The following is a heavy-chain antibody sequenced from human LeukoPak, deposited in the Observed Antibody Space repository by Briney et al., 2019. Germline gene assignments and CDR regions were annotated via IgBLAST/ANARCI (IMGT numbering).Heavy chain of an antibody. D-gene: IGHD5-12*01. CDR2: INHSGST. CDR1: GGSFSGHY. J-gene: IGHJ4*02. V-gene: IGHV4-34*01. CDR3: ARGGYSGYDKAPFDY. Sequence: SETLSLTCAVYGGSFSGHYWSWIRQPPGKGLEWIGEINHSGSTNYNPSLKSRVTISVDTSKNQFSLKLSSVTAADTAVYYCARGGYSGYDKAPFDYWGQGTLVTVSS.